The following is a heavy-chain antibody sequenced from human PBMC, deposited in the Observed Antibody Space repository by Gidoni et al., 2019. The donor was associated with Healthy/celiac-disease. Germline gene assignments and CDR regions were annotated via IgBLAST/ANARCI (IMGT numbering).Heavy chain of an antibody. V-gene: IGHV1-18*01. D-gene: IGHD3-22*01. CDR2: ISAYNGNT. CDR1: GYTFTSNG. J-gene: IGHJ4*02. CDR3: ARVDDYYDSSGYSADY. Sequence: QVQLVQSGAEVKKPGASVKVSCKDSGYTFTSNGISWVRQAPGQGLEWMGWISAYNGNTNYAQKLQGRVTMTTDTSTSTAYMELRSLRSDDTAVYYCARVDDYYDSSGYSADYWGQGTLVTVSS.